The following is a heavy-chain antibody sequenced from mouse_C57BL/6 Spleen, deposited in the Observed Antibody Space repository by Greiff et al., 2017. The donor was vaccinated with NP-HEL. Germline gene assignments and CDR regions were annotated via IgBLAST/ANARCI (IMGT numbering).Heavy chain of an antibody. D-gene: IGHD1-1*01. CDR1: GYTFTSYW. J-gene: IGHJ3*01. V-gene: IGHV1-74*01. CDR3: AIFITTGVATDY. CDR2: IHPSDSDP. Sequence: QVQLKQPGAELVKPGASVKVSCKASGYTFTSYWMHWVKQRPGQGLEWIGRIHPSDSDPNYNQKFKGKATLTVDNSSSTAYMQLSRLTSEDSAVYYCAIFITTGVATDYWGQGTLVTVSA.